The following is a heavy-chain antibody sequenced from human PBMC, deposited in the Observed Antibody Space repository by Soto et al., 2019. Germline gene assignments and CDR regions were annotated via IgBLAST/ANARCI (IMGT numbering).Heavy chain of an antibody. D-gene: IGHD2-21*02. V-gene: IGHV3-64*01. CDR2: ISSLGDST. CDR3: ARRTAGSYFEL. Sequence: EVQLVESGGGLVQPGGSLRLSCAASGFMFNSYAMHWVRQAPGKGQEYVSAISSLGDSTFYANSVKDRFTISRDNSNNTLYLQMGSLRAEDMVVYYCARRTAGSYFELWCRGTLVTFSS. J-gene: IGHJ2*01. CDR1: GFMFNSYA.